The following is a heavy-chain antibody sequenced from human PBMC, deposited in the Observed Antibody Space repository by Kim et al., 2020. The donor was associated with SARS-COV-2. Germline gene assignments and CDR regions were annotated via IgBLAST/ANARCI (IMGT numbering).Heavy chain of an antibody. CDR2: IYSGGST. CDR1: GFTVSSNY. Sequence: GGSLRLSCAASGFTVSSNYMSWVRQAPGKGLEWVSVIYSGGSTYYADSVKGRFTISRDNSKNTLYLQMNSLRAEDTAVYYCARDRGMAGTPGSYNWFDPWGQGTLVTVSS. D-gene: IGHD6-19*01. CDR3: ARDRGMAGTPGSYNWFDP. V-gene: IGHV3-53*01. J-gene: IGHJ5*02.